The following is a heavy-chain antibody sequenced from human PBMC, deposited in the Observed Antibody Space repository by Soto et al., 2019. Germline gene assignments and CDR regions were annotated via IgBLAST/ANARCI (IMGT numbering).Heavy chain of an antibody. V-gene: IGHV4-31*03. Sequence: PSETLSLTCTVSGGSISSGGYYWSWIRQHPGKGLEWIGYIYHSGITHYNPSLKSRVIMSVDKSKNQFSLKLTSVTAADTAVFYCARFGSPSLLLGELAPYYFDYWGQGILVTVSS. CDR1: GGSISSGGYY. CDR3: ARFGSPSLLLGELAPYYFDY. J-gene: IGHJ4*02. CDR2: IYHSGIT. D-gene: IGHD3-16*01.